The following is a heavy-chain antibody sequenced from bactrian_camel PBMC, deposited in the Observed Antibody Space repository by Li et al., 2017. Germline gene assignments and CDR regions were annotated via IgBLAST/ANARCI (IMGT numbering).Heavy chain of an antibody. CDR3: KVNLYSVTIEGVCPFGDY. CDR2: LGRDGRT. V-gene: IGHV3S53*01. CDR1: GNPGCGYD. Sequence: HVQLVESGGGSVQAGGSLRLSCAASGNPGCGYDMSWYRQAPGKEREFVSALGRDGRTSNADSVKGRFTASQGNAKNTLALQMNSLKPEDTAIYYCKVNLYSVTIEGVCPFGDYWGQGTQVTVS. J-gene: IGHJ4*01. D-gene: IGHD2*01.